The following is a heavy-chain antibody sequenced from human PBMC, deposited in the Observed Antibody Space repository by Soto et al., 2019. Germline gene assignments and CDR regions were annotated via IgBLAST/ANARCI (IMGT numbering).Heavy chain of an antibody. V-gene: IGHV4-34*01. D-gene: IGHD3-16*02. Sequence: SETLSLTCAVYGGSVSGYYWSWIRQPPGKGLEWIGEINHSGSTNYNPSLKSRVTISVDTAKNQYSLKLSSMTAADTAVYDGARGKPSANVGGSYRYNVXYWGQGTVVTVSS. CDR3: ARGKPSANVGGSYRYNVXY. J-gene: IGHJ4*02. CDR2: INHSGST. CDR1: GGSVSGYY.